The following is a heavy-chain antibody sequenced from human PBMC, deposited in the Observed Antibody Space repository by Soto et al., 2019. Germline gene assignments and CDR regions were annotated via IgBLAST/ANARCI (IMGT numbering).Heavy chain of an antibody. CDR2: ISYDGSNK. Sequence: QVQLVESGGGVVQPGRSLRLSCAASGFTFSSYGMHWVRQAPGKGLEWVAVISYDGSNKYYADSVKGRFTISRDNSKNTVYLQMNSLRAEDTAVYYCAKDTYYHDSSGYYVCEYWGQGTLVTVSS. J-gene: IGHJ4*02. CDR1: GFTFSSYG. D-gene: IGHD3-22*01. V-gene: IGHV3-30*18. CDR3: AKDTYYHDSSGYYVCEY.